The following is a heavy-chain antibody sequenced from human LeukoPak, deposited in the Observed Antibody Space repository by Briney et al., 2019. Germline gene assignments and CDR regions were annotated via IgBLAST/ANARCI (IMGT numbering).Heavy chain of an antibody. CDR3: ARDGSAYYDILTGKKAPSWFDP. J-gene: IGHJ5*02. CDR2: ISAYNGNT. D-gene: IGHD3-9*01. V-gene: IGHV1-18*01. CDR1: GYTFTSYG. Sequence: ASVKVSCKASGYTFTSYGISWVRQAPGQGLEWMGWISAYNGNTNYAQKLQGRVTMTTATSTSTAYMELRSLRSDDTAVYYCARDGSAYYDILTGKKAPSWFDPWGQGTLVTVSS.